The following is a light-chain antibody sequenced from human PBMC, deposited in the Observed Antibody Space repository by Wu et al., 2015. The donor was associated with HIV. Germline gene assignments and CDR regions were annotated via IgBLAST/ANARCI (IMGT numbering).Light chain of an antibody. CDR2: AVS. CDR3: QQYAKSPPT. V-gene: IGKV3-20*01. J-gene: IGKJ2*01. CDR1: QSITTNY. Sequence: EVVLTQSPGSLSLSPGERATLSCRASQSITTNYLAWYQQKPGQPPRLLIYAVSNRATGISDRFSGSGSGTDFTLTISRLEPEDSAVYHCQQYAKSPPTFGQGPSWKSN.